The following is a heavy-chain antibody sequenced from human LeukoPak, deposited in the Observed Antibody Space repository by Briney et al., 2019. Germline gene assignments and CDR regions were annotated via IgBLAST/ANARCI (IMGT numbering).Heavy chain of an antibody. Sequence: GRSLRLSCAASGFTFSSYGMHWVRQAPGKGLEWVAVIWYDGSNKYYADSVKGRFTISRDNSKNTLYLQMNSLRAEDTAVYYCVRGGTYGDYVDYWGQGTLVTVSS. CDR1: GFTFSSYG. CDR3: VRGGTYGDYVDY. CDR2: IWYDGSNK. J-gene: IGHJ4*02. D-gene: IGHD4-17*01. V-gene: IGHV3-33*01.